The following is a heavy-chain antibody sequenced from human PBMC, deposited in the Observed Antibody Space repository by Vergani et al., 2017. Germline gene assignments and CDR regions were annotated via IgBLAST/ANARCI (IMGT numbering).Heavy chain of an antibody. Sequence: QVQLVQSGAEVKKPGSSVKLSCKASGCTFSSYTISWVRQAPGQGLEWMGRIIPILGIANYAQKFQGRVTITADKSTSTAYMELSSLRAEDTAVYYCARDSVASAAFDIWGQGTMVTVSS. CDR1: GCTFSSYT. D-gene: IGHD6-19*01. J-gene: IGHJ3*02. V-gene: IGHV1-69*08. CDR3: ARDSVASAAFDI. CDR2: IIPILGIA.